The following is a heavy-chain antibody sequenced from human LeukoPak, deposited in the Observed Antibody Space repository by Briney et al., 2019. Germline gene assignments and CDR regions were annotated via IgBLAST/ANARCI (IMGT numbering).Heavy chain of an antibody. V-gene: IGHV4-39*07. Sequence: SETLSLTRTVSGGSISSSSYYWGWIRQPPGEGLGWVGRIYYSRGTFYNPSLKSRVTISVDTSKNQFSLKLSSVTAADTAVYYCARETRITMVRGVIHQFHPWGQGTLVSVSS. J-gene: IGHJ5*02. CDR1: GGSISSSSYY. CDR2: IYYSRGT. D-gene: IGHD3-10*01. CDR3: ARETRITMVRGVIHQFHP.